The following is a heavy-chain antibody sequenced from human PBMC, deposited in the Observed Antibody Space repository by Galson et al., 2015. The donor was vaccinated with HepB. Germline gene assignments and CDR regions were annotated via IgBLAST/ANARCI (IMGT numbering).Heavy chain of an antibody. V-gene: IGHV3-48*02. Sequence: SLRLSCAGSGFTFSAYGMNWVRQAPGQGLEWIADITTTSDSKDYAESVKGRFTVSRDNARSSLYLQMDSLRHEDTAVYHCVKAPWPRGNYWGQGALVIVSS. CDR1: GFTFSAYG. CDR3: VKAPWPRGNY. J-gene: IGHJ4*02. CDR2: ITTTSDSK. D-gene: IGHD3-10*01.